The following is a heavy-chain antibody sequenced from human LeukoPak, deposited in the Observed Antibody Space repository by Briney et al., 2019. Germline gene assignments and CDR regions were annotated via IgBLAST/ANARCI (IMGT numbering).Heavy chain of an antibody. Sequence: ASVKVSCKASGYTFTSYYMHWVRQAPGQGLEWMGIINPSGGSTSYAQKFQGRVTMTRDTSTSTVYMELSSLRSEDTAVYYCARVSPGYSSSWYWEDYYFDYWGQGTLVTVSS. CDR2: INPSGGST. V-gene: IGHV1-46*01. D-gene: IGHD6-13*01. CDR3: ARVSPGYSSSWYWEDYYFDY. CDR1: GYTFTSYY. J-gene: IGHJ4*02.